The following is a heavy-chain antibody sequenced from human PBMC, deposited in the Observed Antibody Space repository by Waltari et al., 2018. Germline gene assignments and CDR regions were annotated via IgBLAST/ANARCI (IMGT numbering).Heavy chain of an antibody. CDR2: IYYSGST. CDR1: GGSISSHY. Sequence: QVQLQESGPGLVKPSETLSLTCTVSGGSISSHYWSWIRQPPGKGLEWIGYIYYSGSTNYNPSLKSRVTISVDTSKNQFSLTLSSVTAADTAVYYCARAGPESYYGVFDYWGQGTLVTVSS. J-gene: IGHJ4*02. D-gene: IGHD1-26*01. V-gene: IGHV4-59*11. CDR3: ARAGPESYYGVFDY.